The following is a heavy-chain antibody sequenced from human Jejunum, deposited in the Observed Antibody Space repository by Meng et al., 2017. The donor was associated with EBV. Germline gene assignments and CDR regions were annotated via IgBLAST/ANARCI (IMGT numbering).Heavy chain of an antibody. D-gene: IGHD5-24*01. V-gene: IGHV1-18*01. CDR1: GYDFINSG. Sequence: QVQLVQSGAGVKNPGASVKVSCKASGYDFINSGISWVRQAPGQGLEWMGWISVYRGNTNYAQRFQDRVTLTTNTSTSTVYMELRSLTSDDTAVYYCARDRSNSDYWGQGTLVTVSS. CDR2: ISVYRGNT. J-gene: IGHJ4*02. CDR3: ARDRSNSDY.